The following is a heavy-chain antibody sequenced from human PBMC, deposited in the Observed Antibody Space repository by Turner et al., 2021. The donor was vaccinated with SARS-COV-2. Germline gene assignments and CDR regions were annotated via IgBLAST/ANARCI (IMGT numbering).Heavy chain of an antibody. CDR1: GFTFSNYA. J-gene: IGHJ3*01. CDR2: IRGSGGST. V-gene: IGHV3-23*01. CDR3: VVPAAVMWATMGAF. Sequence: EVQLLESGGGLVQPGGSLRRPCGVSGFTFSNYAMSWVRQSPGKGLGWVSAIRGSGGSTCYADSVKGRVTISSDNSKNTLYLQMNSLRAEDTAVYYCVVPAAVMWATMGAFWGQGTMVTVSS. D-gene: IGHD5-12*01.